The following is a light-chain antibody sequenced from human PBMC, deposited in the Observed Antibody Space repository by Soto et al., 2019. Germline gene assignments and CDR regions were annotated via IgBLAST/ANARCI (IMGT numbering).Light chain of an antibody. Sequence: EMVLTQSPATLSLSPGERATLSCRASQSVSSYLAWYQQKPGQAPRLLIYDASNRATGIPARFSGSGSGTDFTLIISSLEPEDFAVYYCQQRSNWPKLTFGGGTKVEIK. CDR2: DAS. V-gene: IGKV3-11*01. CDR1: QSVSSY. J-gene: IGKJ4*01. CDR3: QQRSNWPKLT.